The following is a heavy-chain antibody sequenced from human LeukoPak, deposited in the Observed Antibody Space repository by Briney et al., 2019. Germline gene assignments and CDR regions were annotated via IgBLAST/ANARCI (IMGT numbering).Heavy chain of an antibody. D-gene: IGHD2-2*01. J-gene: IGHJ4*02. CDR2: IRYDGSNK. V-gene: IGHV3-30*02. Sequence: GGSLRLSCAASGFTFSSHGMHWVRQAPGKGLEWVAFIRYDGSNKYYADSVKGRFTISRDNSKNTLYLQMNSLRAEDTAVYYCAKDDCSSTRPTLECRYYFDYWGQGTLVTVSS. CDR1: GFTFSSHG. CDR3: AKDDCSSTRPTLECRYYFDY.